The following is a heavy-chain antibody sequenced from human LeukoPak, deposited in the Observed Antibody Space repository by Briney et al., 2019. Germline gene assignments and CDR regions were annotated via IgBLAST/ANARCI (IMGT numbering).Heavy chain of an antibody. V-gene: IGHV1-18*01. CDR3: ARVNIVVVPAAI. J-gene: IGHJ4*02. CDR2: ISAYNGNT. Sequence: GASVKVSCKASGYTFTSYGISWVRQAPGQGLEWMGWISAYNGNTNYAQKLQGRVTITTDESTSTAYMELSSLRSEDTAVYYCARVNIVVVPAAIWGQGTLVTVSS. D-gene: IGHD2-2*01. CDR1: GYTFTSYG.